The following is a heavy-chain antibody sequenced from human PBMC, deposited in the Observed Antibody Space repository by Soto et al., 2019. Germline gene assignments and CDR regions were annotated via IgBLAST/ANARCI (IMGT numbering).Heavy chain of an antibody. CDR3: AKGLSGSGAYQWFDP. CDR2: ISGGGDNT. Sequence: EVQLLESGGGLVQPGGSLRLSCAASAFTFSRFARSWVRQTPGNGLEWVSAISGGGDNTFYADSVKGRFTISRDNSKNTLYLQMNGLRVEDTAVYYCAKGLSGSGAYQWFDPWGQGTPVTVSS. J-gene: IGHJ5*02. V-gene: IGHV3-23*01. D-gene: IGHD3-10*01. CDR1: AFTFSRFA.